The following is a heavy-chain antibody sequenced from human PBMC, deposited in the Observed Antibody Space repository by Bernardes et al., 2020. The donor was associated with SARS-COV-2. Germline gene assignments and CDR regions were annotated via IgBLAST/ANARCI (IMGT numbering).Heavy chain of an antibody. CDR3: ARESGGYCSGGSCPNGFDP. D-gene: IGHD2-15*01. J-gene: IGHJ5*02. V-gene: IGHV1-46*01. CDR1: GYTFTSYY. Sequence: ASVKVSCKASGYTFTSYYMHWVRQAPGQGLEWMGIINPSGGSTSYAQKFQGRVTMTRDTSTSTVYMELSSLRSEDTAVYYCARESGGYCSGGSCPNGFDPWDQGILVTVSS. CDR2: INPSGGST.